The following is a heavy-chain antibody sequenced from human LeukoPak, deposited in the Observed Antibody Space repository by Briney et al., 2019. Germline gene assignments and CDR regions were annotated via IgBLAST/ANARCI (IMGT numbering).Heavy chain of an antibody. V-gene: IGHV3-48*03. CDR3: AKGYCSGGSCSHAFDI. CDR2: ISSSGSTI. J-gene: IGHJ3*02. D-gene: IGHD2-15*01. CDR1: GFTFSSYE. Sequence: GGSLRLSCAASGFTFSSYEMNWVRQAPGKGLEWVSYISSSGSTIYYADSVKGRFTISRDNSKNTLYLQMNSLRAEDTAVYYCAKGYCSGGSCSHAFDIWGQGTMVTVSS.